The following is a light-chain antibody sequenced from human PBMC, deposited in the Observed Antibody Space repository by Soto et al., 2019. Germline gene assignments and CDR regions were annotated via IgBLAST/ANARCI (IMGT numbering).Light chain of an antibody. CDR1: SSDVGGYNY. CDR3: SSYTSSSTLHYV. V-gene: IGLV2-14*01. Sequence: QSVLTQPASVSGSPGQSITISCTGTSSDVGGYNYVSWYQQHPGKAPKLMIYDVSNRPSGVSNRFSGSKSGNTASLTIFGLQAVDEADYYCSSYTSSSTLHYVFGTGTRSPS. CDR2: DVS. J-gene: IGLJ1*01.